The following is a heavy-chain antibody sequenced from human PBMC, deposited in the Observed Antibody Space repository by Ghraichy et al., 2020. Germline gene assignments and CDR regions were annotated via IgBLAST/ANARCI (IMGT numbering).Heavy chain of an antibody. Sequence: ASVKVSCKASGYTFTSYDINWVRQATGQGLECMGWMNPNSGNTGYAQKFQGRVTMTRNTSISTAYMELSSLRSEDTAVYYCARDPMVRGVLDYWGQGTLVTVSS. CDR2: MNPNSGNT. CDR3: ARDPMVRGVLDY. D-gene: IGHD3-10*01. V-gene: IGHV1-8*01. CDR1: GYTFTSYD. J-gene: IGHJ4*02.